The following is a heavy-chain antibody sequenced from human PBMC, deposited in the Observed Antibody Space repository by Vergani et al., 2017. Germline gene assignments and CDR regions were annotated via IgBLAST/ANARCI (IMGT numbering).Heavy chain of an antibody. D-gene: IGHD3-16*01. CDR2: IQFDGSNQ. Sequence: QVQLVESGGGVVQRGGSLRLSCATSGFTLSNYDMQWIRQGPGKGLEFVAFIQFDGSNQYYADSVKGRFTLSRDFSKNTLYLQMSSLRTDDTATYYCAKHFRGWGIYYWGQGTQVIVSS. CDR3: AKHFRGWGIYY. V-gene: IGHV3-30*02. CDR1: GFTLSNYD. J-gene: IGHJ4*02.